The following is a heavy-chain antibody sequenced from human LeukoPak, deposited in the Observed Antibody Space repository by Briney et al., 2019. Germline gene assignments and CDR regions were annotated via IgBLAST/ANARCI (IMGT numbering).Heavy chain of an antibody. CDR3: ARDYGDYLNWFDP. CDR2: INPNNGGT. CDR1: GYTLTGYY. J-gene: IGHJ5*02. Sequence: GASVKVSCKASGYTLTGYYMYWVRQAPGQGLEWMGWINPNNGGTNYAQKFQGRVTMTRDTSISTAYMELSRLRSDDTAVYYCARDYGDYLNWFDPWGQGTLVTVSS. V-gene: IGHV1-2*02. D-gene: IGHD4-17*01.